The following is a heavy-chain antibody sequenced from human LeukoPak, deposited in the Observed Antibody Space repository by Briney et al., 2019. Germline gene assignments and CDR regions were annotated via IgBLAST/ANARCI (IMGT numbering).Heavy chain of an antibody. V-gene: IGHV1-24*01. CDR2: FDPEDGET. CDR3: ATELLLWFGKHAFDI. CDR1: GYTLTELS. J-gene: IGHJ3*02. D-gene: IGHD3-10*01. Sequence: ASVKVSCTVSGYTLTELSMRWVRQAPGKGLEWMGGFDPEDGETIYAQKFQGRVTMTEDTSTDTAYMELSRLRSEDTAVYYCATELLLWFGKHAFDIWGQGTMVTVSS.